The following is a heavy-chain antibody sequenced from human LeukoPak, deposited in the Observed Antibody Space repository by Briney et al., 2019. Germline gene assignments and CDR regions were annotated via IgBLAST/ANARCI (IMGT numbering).Heavy chain of an antibody. J-gene: IGHJ4*02. CDR2: IIPIFGTA. CDR3: ARKRPEGGYDFWSGFFDY. CDR1: GGTFSSYA. V-gene: IGHV1-69*13. Sequence: SVKVSCKASGGTFSSYAISWVRQAPGQGLEWMGGIIPIFGTADYAQKFQGRVTITADESTSTAYMELSSLRSEDTAVYYCARKRPEGGYDFWSGFFDYWGQGTLVTVSS. D-gene: IGHD3-3*01.